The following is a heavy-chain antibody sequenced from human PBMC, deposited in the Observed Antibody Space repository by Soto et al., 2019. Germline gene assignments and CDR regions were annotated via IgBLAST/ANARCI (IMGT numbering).Heavy chain of an antibody. J-gene: IGHJ4*02. CDR2: INHSGST. CDR1: GGSFSGYY. V-gene: IGHV4-34*01. CDR3: ARVAGIGRGSYDYAGNDY. D-gene: IGHD5-12*01. Sequence: PSETLSLTCAVYGGSFSGYYWSWIRQPPGKGLEWIGEINHSGSTNYNPSLKSRVTISVDTSKNQFSLKLSSVTAADTAVYYCARVAGIGRGSYDYAGNDYWGQGTLVTVS.